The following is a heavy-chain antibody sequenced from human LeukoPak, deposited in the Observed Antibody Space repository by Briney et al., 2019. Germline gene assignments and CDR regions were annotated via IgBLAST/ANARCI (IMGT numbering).Heavy chain of an antibody. D-gene: IGHD6-19*01. CDR3: ARDLGYSSGPNY. J-gene: IGHJ4*02. CDR1: GFTFSTYN. CDR2: ITSTSSYV. Sequence: PGGSLRLSCEASGFTFSTYNMNWVRQAPGKRLEWVSSITSTSSYVFYADSVKGRFTISRDNAKNSLYLQMNSLRAEDTAVYYCARDLGYSSGPNYWGQGTRVTVSS. V-gene: IGHV3-21*01.